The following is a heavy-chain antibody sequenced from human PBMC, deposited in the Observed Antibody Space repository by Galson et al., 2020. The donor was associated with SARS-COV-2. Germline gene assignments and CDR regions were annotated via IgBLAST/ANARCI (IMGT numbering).Heavy chain of an antibody. Sequence: SETLSLTCAVYGGSFSGYYWSWIRQPPGKGLEWIGEINHSGSTNYNPSLKSRVTISVDTSKNQFSLKLSSVTAADTAVYYCARGVGYCSGGSCYYYWGQGTLVTVSS. D-gene: IGHD2-15*01. J-gene: IGHJ4*02. CDR2: INHSGST. V-gene: IGHV4-34*01. CDR3: ARGVGYCSGGSCYYY. CDR1: GGSFSGYY.